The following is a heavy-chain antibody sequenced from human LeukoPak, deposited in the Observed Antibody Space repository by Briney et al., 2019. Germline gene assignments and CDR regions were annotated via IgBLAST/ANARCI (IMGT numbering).Heavy chain of an antibody. CDR2: IYHSGRT. CDR3: ARHYSWGLRYFDWLPVGYYYMDV. J-gene: IGHJ6*03. Sequence: PSQTLSLTCAVSGDSISSGGYSWSWIRQPPGKGLEWIGYIYHSGRTYYNPSLKSRVTISVDRSKNQFSLKLSSVTAADTAVYYCARHYSWGLRYFDWLPVGYYYMDVWGKGTTVTVSS. CDR1: GDSISSGGYS. V-gene: IGHV4-30-2*01. D-gene: IGHD3-9*01.